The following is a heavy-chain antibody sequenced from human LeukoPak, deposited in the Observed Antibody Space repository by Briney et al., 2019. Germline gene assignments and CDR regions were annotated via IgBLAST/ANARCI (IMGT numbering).Heavy chain of an antibody. Sequence: PGGSLRLSCAASGFTFNSYWMTWVRQAPGKGLEWVANIKQDGSEKYYVDSVKGRFTISRDNAKNSLYLQMNSLRAEDTAVYYCASYYSGAWSLWGQGTLVTVSP. V-gene: IGHV3-7*01. J-gene: IGHJ4*02. D-gene: IGHD6-19*01. CDR1: GFTFNSYW. CDR2: IKQDGSEK. CDR3: ASYYSGAWSL.